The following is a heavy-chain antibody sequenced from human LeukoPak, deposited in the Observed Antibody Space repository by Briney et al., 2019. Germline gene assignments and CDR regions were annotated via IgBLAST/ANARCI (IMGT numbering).Heavy chain of an antibody. J-gene: IGHJ4*02. V-gene: IGHV4-38-2*01. CDR2: IYHSGST. CDR1: GYSISSGYY. Sequence: PSETLSLTCAVSGYSISSGYYWGWIRQPPGKGLEWIGSIYHSGSTHYNPSLKSRVTISVDTSKNQFSLKLSSVTAADTAVYYCARVRDDIVVVPAAPPGGGGRYYFDYWGQGTLVTVSS. CDR3: ARVRDDIVVVPAAPPGGGGRYYFDY. D-gene: IGHD2-2*01.